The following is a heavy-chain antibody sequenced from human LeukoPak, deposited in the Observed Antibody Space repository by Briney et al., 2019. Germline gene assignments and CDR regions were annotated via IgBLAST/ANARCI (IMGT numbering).Heavy chain of an antibody. Sequence: GGSLRLSCAASGFTFSRYWMHWVRQAPGKGLGWVSRIKGDGSYVNHADPVKGRFTISRDNAKNTLNLQMNSLTADDTAMYYCVRDGDVYNFDYWGQGTQVTLSS. V-gene: IGHV3-74*01. CDR3: VRDGDVYNFDY. CDR2: IKGDGSYV. D-gene: IGHD5-24*01. J-gene: IGHJ4*02. CDR1: GFTFSRYW.